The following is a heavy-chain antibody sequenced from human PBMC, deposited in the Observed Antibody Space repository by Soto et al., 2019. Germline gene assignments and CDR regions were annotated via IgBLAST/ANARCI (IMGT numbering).Heavy chain of an antibody. CDR1: GFTFSSYA. J-gene: IGHJ4*02. V-gene: IGHV3-30-3*01. Sequence: GGSLRLSCAASGFTFSSYAMHWVRQAPGKGLEWVAVISYDGSNKYYADSVKGRFTISRDNSKNTLYLQMNSLRAEDTAVYYCARSRYYDSSYFDYWGQGTLVTVSS. CDR2: ISYDGSNK. D-gene: IGHD3-22*01. CDR3: ARSRYYDSSYFDY.